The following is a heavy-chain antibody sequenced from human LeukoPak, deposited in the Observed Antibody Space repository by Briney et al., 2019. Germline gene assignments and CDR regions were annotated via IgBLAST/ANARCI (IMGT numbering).Heavy chain of an antibody. CDR1: GFTFSSYA. CDR2: ISYDGSNK. J-gene: IGHJ4*02. V-gene: IGHV3-30*04. Sequence: PGRSLRLSCAASGFTFSSYAMHWVRQAPGKGLEWVAVISYDGSNKYYADSVKGRFTISRDNSKNTLYLQMNSLRAEDTAVYYCAKDDGGGYARKYFDYWGQGTLVTVSS. D-gene: IGHD5-12*01. CDR3: AKDDGGGYARKYFDY.